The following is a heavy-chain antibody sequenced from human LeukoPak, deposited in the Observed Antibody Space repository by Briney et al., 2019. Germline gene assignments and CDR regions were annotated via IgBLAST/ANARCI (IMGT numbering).Heavy chain of an antibody. CDR2: IRSKAYGGTT. CDR1: GFTFGDYA. CDR3: SVYVWGSYDFDY. D-gene: IGHD3-16*01. V-gene: IGHV3-49*04. Sequence: GSLRLSCTASGFTFGDYAMSWVRQAPGKGLEWVGFIRSKAYGGTTEYAASVKGRFTISRDDSKSIAYLQMNSLKTEDTAVYYCSVYVWGSYDFDYWGQGTLVTVSS. J-gene: IGHJ4*02.